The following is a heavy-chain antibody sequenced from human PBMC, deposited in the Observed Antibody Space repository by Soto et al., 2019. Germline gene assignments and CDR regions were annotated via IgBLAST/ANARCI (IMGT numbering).Heavy chain of an antibody. CDR3: AKDQGTSSLWWPDY. Sequence: GGSLRLSCAASGFTFSSYAMSWVRQAPGKGLEWVSGISGSGGSTNYADSVKGRFTISRDNSKNTLYLQMNSLRAEDTAVYYSAKDQGTSSLWWPDYWGQGTLVTVSS. CDR2: ISGSGGST. CDR1: GFTFSSYA. J-gene: IGHJ4*02. V-gene: IGHV3-23*01. D-gene: IGHD2-2*01.